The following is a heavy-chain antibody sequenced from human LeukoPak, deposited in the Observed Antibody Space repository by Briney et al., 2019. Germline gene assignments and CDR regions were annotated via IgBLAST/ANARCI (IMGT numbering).Heavy chain of an antibody. V-gene: IGHV3-23*01. CDR3: AKGAASIAVAGTSDY. J-gene: IGHJ4*02. Sequence: AGGSLRLSCAASGFTFSNYAMSWVRQAPGKGLEWVSGISGSGGSTYYADSVKGRFTISRDNSKNTLYLQMNSLRAEDTAVYYCAKGAASIAVAGTSDYWGQGTLVTVSS. CDR2: ISGSGGST. CDR1: GFTFSNYA. D-gene: IGHD6-19*01.